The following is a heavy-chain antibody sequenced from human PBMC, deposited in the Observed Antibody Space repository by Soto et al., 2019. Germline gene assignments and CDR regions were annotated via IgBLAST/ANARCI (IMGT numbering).Heavy chain of an antibody. V-gene: IGHV4-31*03. CDR3: ARASRYCSSTSCYEYWFDP. D-gene: IGHD2-2*01. J-gene: IGHJ5*02. CDR2: IYYSGST. CDR1: GGSISSGGYY. Sequence: SETLSLTCTVSGGSISSGGYYWSWIRQHPGKGLEWIGYIYYSGSTYYNPSLKSRVTISVDTSKNQFSLKLSSVTAADTAVYYCARASRYCSSTSCYEYWFDPWGQGTLVTVSS.